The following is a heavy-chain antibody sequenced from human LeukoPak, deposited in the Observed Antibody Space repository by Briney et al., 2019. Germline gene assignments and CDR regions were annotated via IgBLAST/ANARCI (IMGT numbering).Heavy chain of an antibody. J-gene: IGHJ4*02. CDR3: ARLGPYGSSGYLPDY. CDR1: GGSISSSSYY. Sequence: SETLSLTCTVSGGSISSSSYYWGWIRQPPGKGLEWIGSIYYSGSTYYNPSLKSRVTISVDTSKNQFSLKLSSVTAADTAVYYCARLGPYGSSGYLPDYWGQGTLVTVSS. D-gene: IGHD3-22*01. V-gene: IGHV4-39*01. CDR2: IYYSGST.